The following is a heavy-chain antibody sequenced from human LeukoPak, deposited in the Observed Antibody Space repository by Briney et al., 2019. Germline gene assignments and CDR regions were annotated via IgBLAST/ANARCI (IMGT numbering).Heavy chain of an antibody. Sequence: GGSLRLSCVASGFRFSRNWMSWGRQAPGKGLEWVANIKEDGSEKDYVDSVKGRFTISRDNAKNSLYLQMNSLRAEDTAVYYCAREWDWGQGTLVTVSS. CDR2: IKEDGSEK. J-gene: IGHJ4*02. V-gene: IGHV3-7*04. CDR3: AREWD. CDR1: GFRFSRNW.